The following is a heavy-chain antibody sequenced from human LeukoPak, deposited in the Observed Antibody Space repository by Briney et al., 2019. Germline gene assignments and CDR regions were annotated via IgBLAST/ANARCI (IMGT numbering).Heavy chain of an antibody. CDR2: ISSSSSYI. D-gene: IGHD3-10*01. V-gene: IGHV3-21*01. J-gene: IGHJ4*02. CDR1: GFTFSSYS. Sequence: GGSLRLSCAASGFTFSSYSMNWVRQAPGKGLEWVSSISSSSSYIYYADSVKGRFTISRDNAKNSLYLQMNSLRAEDTAVYYCARSTLYGSGSYGVDYWGQGTLVTVSS. CDR3: ARSTLYGSGSYGVDY.